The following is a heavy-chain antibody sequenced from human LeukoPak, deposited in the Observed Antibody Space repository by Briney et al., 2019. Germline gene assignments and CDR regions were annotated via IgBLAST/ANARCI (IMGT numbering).Heavy chain of an antibody. Sequence: ASETVSCTASGYTFTSYGISWVRQAPGQRLEWIGWISAYNGNTNYAQKPQGRVTMTTDTSTSTAYMELRSLRSDDTAVYYCARATSLSEYYYGMDVWGQGTTVTVSS. V-gene: IGHV1-18*01. CDR1: GYTFTSYG. CDR3: ARATSLSEYYYGMDV. D-gene: IGHD2/OR15-2a*01. J-gene: IGHJ6*02. CDR2: ISAYNGNT.